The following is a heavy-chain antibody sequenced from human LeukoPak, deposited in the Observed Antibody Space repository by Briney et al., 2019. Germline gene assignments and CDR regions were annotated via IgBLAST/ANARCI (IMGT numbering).Heavy chain of an antibody. V-gene: IGHV4-30-2*01. Sequence: SETLSLTCAVSGGSISSGGYSWSWIRQPPGKGLEWIGYIYHSGTTYYNPSLKSRVTISVDRSKNQFSLKLSSVTAADTAVYYCARVTTVTTFDCWGQGTLVTVSS. D-gene: IGHD4-17*01. CDR2: IYHSGTT. CDR3: ARVTTVTTFDC. CDR1: GGSISSGGYS. J-gene: IGHJ4*02.